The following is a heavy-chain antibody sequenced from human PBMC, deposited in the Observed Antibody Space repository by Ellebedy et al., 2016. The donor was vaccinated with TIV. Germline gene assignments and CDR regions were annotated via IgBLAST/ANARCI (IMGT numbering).Heavy chain of an antibody. CDR3: ARGSPYSSRYLDY. Sequence: SETLSLTXAVYGESFSGYYWTWIRQPPVKGLEWIGEINHSGSTNYNPSLQTRVTISVDTSKNQVSLKMTSVTAADTAIYYCARGSPYSSRYLDYWGQGILVTVSS. V-gene: IGHV4-34*01. D-gene: IGHD6-13*01. J-gene: IGHJ4*02. CDR1: GESFSGYY. CDR2: INHSGST.